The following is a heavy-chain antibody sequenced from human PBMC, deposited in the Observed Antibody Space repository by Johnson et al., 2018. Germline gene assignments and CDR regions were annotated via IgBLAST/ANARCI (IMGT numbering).Heavy chain of an antibody. CDR1: GFTFSSSD. Sequence: QVQLVQSGGGVVQPGRSXRLSCAASGFTFSSSDIHWVRQAPGKGLEWVAVIWYDGSNKYYADSVKGRFTISRDNSKNTLYPQMNSLRAEDTAVYYYARDGGYSYGPSFDYWGQGNLVTVSS. D-gene: IGHD5-18*01. CDR2: IWYDGSNK. CDR3: ARDGGYSYGPSFDY. J-gene: IGHJ4*02. V-gene: IGHV3-33*01.